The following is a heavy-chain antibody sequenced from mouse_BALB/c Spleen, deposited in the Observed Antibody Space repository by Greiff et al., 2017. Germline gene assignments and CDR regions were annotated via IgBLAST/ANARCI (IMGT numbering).Heavy chain of an antibody. CDR2: IWSDGST. J-gene: IGHJ4*01. V-gene: IGHV2-6-2*01. Sequence: QVQLQQSGPDLVAPSQSLSITCTVSGLSLTSYGVHWVRQPPGKGLEWLVVIWSDGSTTYNSALKSRLSISKDNSKSQVFLKMNSLQTDDTAMYYCARQGYGNFYAMDYWGQGTSVTVSS. CDR3: ARQGYGNFYAMDY. D-gene: IGHD2-10*02. CDR1: GLSLTSYG.